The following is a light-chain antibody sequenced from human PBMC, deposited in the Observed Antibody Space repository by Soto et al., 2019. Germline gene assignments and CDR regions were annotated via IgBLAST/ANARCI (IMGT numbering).Light chain of an antibody. V-gene: IGKV1-39*01. CDR3: QQANSFPPT. CDR1: QSIVTY. J-gene: IGKJ4*01. Sequence: DIQMARSPSSLSASVGDRVTITCRASQSIVTYLNWYLQKPGKAPKLLIYAASSLQSGVPSRFSGSGSGTDLTLTISSLQPEDFATYYRQQANSFPPTFGGGTKVDIK. CDR2: AAS.